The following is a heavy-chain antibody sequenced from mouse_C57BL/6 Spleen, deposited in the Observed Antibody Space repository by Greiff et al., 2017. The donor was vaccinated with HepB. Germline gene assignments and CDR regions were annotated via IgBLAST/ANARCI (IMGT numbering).Heavy chain of an antibody. D-gene: IGHD4-1*01. CDR3: ARRWDGFAY. CDR1: GYTFTSYW. V-gene: IGHV1-55*01. CDR2: IYPGSGST. Sequence: LQPWAALLMPGASVTMFCNASGYTFTSYWITWVIQRPGQGLEWIGEIYPGSGSTNYNENFKSKATLTVDTSSSTAYMQRSSLTSEDSAVYYCARRWDGFAYWGQGTLVTVSA. J-gene: IGHJ3*01.